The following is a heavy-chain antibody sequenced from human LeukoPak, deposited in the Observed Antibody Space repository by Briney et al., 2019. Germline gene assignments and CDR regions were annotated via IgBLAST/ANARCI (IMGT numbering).Heavy chain of an antibody. CDR1: GFTFSTYT. J-gene: IGHJ4*02. V-gene: IGHV3-30*04. CDR2: ISYDGSNK. D-gene: IGHD3-10*01. Sequence: GGSLRLSCTASGFTFSTYTMHWVRQAPGKGLEWVAVISYDGSNKYYADSVKGRFTISRDNSKNTLYLQMNSLRAEDTAVYYCAKDRGIISDYWGQGTLVTVSS. CDR3: AKDRGIISDY.